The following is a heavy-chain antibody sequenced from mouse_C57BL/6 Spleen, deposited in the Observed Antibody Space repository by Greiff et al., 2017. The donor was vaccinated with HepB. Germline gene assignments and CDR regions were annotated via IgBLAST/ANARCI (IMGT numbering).Heavy chain of an antibody. CDR1: GYTFTSYW. V-gene: IGHV1-55*01. J-gene: IGHJ4*01. Sequence: QVQLKQPGAELVKPGASVKMSCKASGYTFTSYWITWVKQRPGQGLEWIGDIYPGSGSTNYNEKFKSKATLTVDTSSSTAYMQLSSLTSEDSAVYYCARGSYDYDYAMDYWGQGTSVTVSS. D-gene: IGHD2-4*01. CDR3: ARGSYDYDYAMDY. CDR2: IYPGSGST.